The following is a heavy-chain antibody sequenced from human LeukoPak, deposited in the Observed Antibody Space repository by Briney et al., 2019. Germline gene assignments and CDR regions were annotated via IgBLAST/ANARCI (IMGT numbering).Heavy chain of an antibody. CDR2: ISGSGGST. J-gene: IGHJ4*02. CDR3: AKEGPYYYDSSGYYYAPDY. Sequence: GGSLRLSCAASGFTFSSYAMSWVRQAPGKGLEWVSAISGSGGSTYYADSVKGRFTISRDNSKNTLYLQMNSLRAEDTAVYYCAKEGPYYYDSSGYYYAPDYWGQGTLVTVSS. D-gene: IGHD3-22*01. V-gene: IGHV3-23*01. CDR1: GFTFSSYA.